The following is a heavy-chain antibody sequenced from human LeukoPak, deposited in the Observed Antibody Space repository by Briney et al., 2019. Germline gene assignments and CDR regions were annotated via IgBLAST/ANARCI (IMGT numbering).Heavy chain of an antibody. D-gene: IGHD3-9*01. J-gene: IGHJ4*02. CDR3: ARGPTIDYDILTGYYYFDY. V-gene: IGHV4-34*01. Sequence: SETLSLTCAVYRGSFSGYYWTWIRQSPGKGLEWIGEINHSGTTNYNPSLKSRVTISIDTSKNQFSLRLSSVTAADTAVYYCARGPTIDYDILTGYYYFDYWGQGTLVTVSS. CDR1: RGSFSGYY. CDR2: INHSGTT.